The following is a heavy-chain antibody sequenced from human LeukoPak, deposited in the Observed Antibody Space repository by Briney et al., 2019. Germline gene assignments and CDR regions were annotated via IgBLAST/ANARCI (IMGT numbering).Heavy chain of an antibody. CDR3: ARVVVVAATPGFDY. V-gene: IGHV1-2*02. Sequence: ASVKVSCKVSGYTFTGYYMHWVRQAPGQGLEWMGWINPNSGGTSYAQKFQGRVTMTTDTSTSTAYMELRSLRSDDTAVYYCARVVVVAATPGFDYWGQGTLVTVSS. CDR2: INPNSGGT. CDR1: GYTFTGYY. J-gene: IGHJ4*02. D-gene: IGHD2-15*01.